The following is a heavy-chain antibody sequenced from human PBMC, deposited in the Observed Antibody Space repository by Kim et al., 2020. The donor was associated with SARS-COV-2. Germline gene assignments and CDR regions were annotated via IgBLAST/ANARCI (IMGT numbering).Heavy chain of an antibody. CDR2: IYPDDGDI. J-gene: IGHJ6*02. D-gene: IGHD3-9*01. CDR1: GYNFASYW. Sequence: GESLKISCQASGYNFASYWIVWVRQLPGKGLEWMGIIYPDDGDIRYSPSFQGQVTFSADKSINTASLQWSSLTASDTAMYYCARRTRYADWSHGMVVWGQ. V-gene: IGHV5-51*01. CDR3: ARRTRYADWSHGMVV.